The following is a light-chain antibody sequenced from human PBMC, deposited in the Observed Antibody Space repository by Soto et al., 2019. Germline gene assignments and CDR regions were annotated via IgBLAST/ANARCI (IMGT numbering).Light chain of an antibody. CDR2: QAS. V-gene: IGKV1-5*03. J-gene: IGKJ1*01. Sequence: DIQMTQSTSTLSAFVGDRVTITFRASQSISSWLAWYQQKPGKAPKLLVYQASTLESGVPLRFSGSGSGTEFTLTINSLQSDDFATYYCQQYDSYSWTFGQGTKVDIK. CDR3: QQYDSYSWT. CDR1: QSISSW.